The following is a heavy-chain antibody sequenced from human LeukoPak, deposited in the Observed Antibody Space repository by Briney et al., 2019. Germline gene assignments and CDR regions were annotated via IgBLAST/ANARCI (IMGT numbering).Heavy chain of an antibody. CDR3: AKAPLFGYYGSGSYLDH. V-gene: IGHV3-23*01. J-gene: IGHJ4*02. CDR2: VSGSGGST. CDR1: GFSFSDHA. D-gene: IGHD3-10*01. Sequence: GGSLRLSCAASGFSFSDHAMSWVRQAPGKGLEGVSAVSGSGGSTYYADSVKGRFTISRDNSKSTLYLQMNSLRAEDTAVYYCAKAPLFGYYGSGSYLDHWGQGTLVTVSS.